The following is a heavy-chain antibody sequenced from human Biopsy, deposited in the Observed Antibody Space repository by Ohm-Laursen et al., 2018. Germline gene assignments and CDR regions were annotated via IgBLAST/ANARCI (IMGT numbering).Heavy chain of an antibody. D-gene: IGHD3-16*01. V-gene: IGHV4-59*01. Sequence: TLSLTCIVSGGSISTYYWTWIRQPPGKGLEWLGYIYSSGSTNYNPSLQRRVTISVDTSKSQFSLKLTSVTAADTAVYFCARALDYYDPYYYYAMDVWGQGTSVTVSS. CDR2: IYSSGST. J-gene: IGHJ6*02. CDR1: GGSISTYY. CDR3: ARALDYYDPYYYYAMDV.